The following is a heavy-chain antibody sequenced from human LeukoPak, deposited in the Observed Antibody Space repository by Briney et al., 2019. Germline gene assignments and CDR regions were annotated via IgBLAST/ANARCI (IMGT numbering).Heavy chain of an antibody. J-gene: IGHJ4*02. V-gene: IGHV3-21*01. CDR3: ARDPTAAGADY. D-gene: IGHD6-13*01. CDR2: FSSNFSYI. Sequence: GGSLRLSCAASGFTFSSYWMSWVRQAPGKGLEWVSSFSSNFSYIYYADSVKSRFTISRDNAENSLSLQMNYLSAEDTALYYCARDPTAAGADYWGQGTLVTVSS. CDR1: GFTFSSYW.